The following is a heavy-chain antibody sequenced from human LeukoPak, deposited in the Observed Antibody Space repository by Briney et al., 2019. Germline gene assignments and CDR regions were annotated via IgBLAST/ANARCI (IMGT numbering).Heavy chain of an antibody. Sequence: GGSLRLSCSASGFTFSTYAMSWVRQAPGKGLEWVSGVSGSGRSTYYADSVKGRFTISRDNSKNRLNLQMNSLRVEDTAVYYRAKASDSSGYYEGYFQNWGQGTLVTVSS. V-gene: IGHV3-23*01. CDR3: AKASDSSGYYEGYFQN. J-gene: IGHJ1*01. CDR1: GFTFSTYA. CDR2: VSGSGRST. D-gene: IGHD3-22*01.